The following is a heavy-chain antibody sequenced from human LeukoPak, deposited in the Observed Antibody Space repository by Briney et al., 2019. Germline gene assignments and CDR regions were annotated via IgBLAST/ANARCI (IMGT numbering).Heavy chain of an antibody. CDR3: AKDWVAHGEYYFDY. Sequence: PGGSLRISCAASGFTFSSYGMHWVRQAPGKGLEWVAFIRYDGSNKYYADSVKGRFTISRDNSKNTLYLQMNSLRAEDTAVYYCAKDWVAHGEYYFDYWGQGTLVTVSS. CDR1: GFTFSSYG. D-gene: IGHD3-10*01. J-gene: IGHJ4*02. CDR2: IRYDGSNK. V-gene: IGHV3-30*02.